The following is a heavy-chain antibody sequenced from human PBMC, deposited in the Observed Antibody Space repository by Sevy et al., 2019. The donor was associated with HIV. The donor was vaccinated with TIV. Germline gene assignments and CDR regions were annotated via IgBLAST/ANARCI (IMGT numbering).Heavy chain of an antibody. CDR2: LSFGCGEI. Sequence: GGSLRLSCAASGFTFSKYSMSWVRQPPGKGLEWVSTLSFGCGEINYADSVKGRFTISRDNSKSSVYLQMNNLRPEDTAVYYCAREGCTKPHDYWGQGTLVTLFS. CDR3: AREGCTKPHDY. J-gene: IGHJ4*02. V-gene: IGHV3-23*01. CDR1: GFTFSKYS. D-gene: IGHD2-8*01.